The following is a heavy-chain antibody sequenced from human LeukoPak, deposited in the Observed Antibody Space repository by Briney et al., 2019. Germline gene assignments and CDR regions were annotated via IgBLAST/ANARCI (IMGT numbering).Heavy chain of an antibody. D-gene: IGHD3-9*01. V-gene: IGHV3-11*05. Sequence: GGSLRLSCAASGFTFSDYYMSWIRQAPGKGLEWVSDISSTSIYTNYADSVKGRFTISRDNAKNSLYLQMNSLRAEDTAVYYCARDQRYAFDYWGQGILVTVSS. CDR3: ARDQRYAFDY. CDR2: ISSTSIYT. CDR1: GFTFSDYY. J-gene: IGHJ4*02.